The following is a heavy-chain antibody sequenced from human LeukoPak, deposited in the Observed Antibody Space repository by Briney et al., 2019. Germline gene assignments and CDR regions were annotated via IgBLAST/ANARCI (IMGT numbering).Heavy chain of an antibody. Sequence: GGSLRLSCAASGFTFSCYGMHWVRQAPGKGLEWVVVIWYDGSNKYYADSVKGRFTISRDNSKNTLYLQMNSLRAEDTAVYYCARVHFSSSPYFDYWGQGTLVTVSS. V-gene: IGHV3-33*01. D-gene: IGHD6-6*01. CDR1: GFTFSCYG. CDR3: ARVHFSSSPYFDY. J-gene: IGHJ4*02. CDR2: IWYDGSNK.